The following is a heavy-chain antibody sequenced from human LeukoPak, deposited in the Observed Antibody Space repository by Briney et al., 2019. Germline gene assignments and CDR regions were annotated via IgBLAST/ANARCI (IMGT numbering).Heavy chain of an antibody. V-gene: IGHV3-21*01. J-gene: IGHJ4*02. D-gene: IGHD3-3*01. CDR2: MSSGGTYI. CDR1: GFIFSTYS. Sequence: GGSLRLSCAASGFIFSTYSMTWVRQPPGKGLEWVSSMSSGGTYIYYADSVRGRFTIYRDNAKNSLSLVMKSLRAEDTAVYYCARDRPTGASRLFVVQWGQGTLVTVSS. CDR3: ARDRPTGASRLFVVQ.